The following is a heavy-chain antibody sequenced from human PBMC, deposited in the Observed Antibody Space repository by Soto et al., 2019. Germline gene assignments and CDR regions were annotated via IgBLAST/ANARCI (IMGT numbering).Heavy chain of an antibody. J-gene: IGHJ4*02. D-gene: IGHD1-1*01. V-gene: IGHV1-18*01. CDR3: GTSALGTEDTEY. CDR1: GYTFTSYG. Sequence: ASVKVSCKASGYTFTSYGISWVRQAPGQGLEWMGWISAYNGNTNYAQKLQGRVTMTKDTSTSTAYMELRSLRSEDTAVYYCGTSALGTEDTEYWGQGTLVTVSS. CDR2: ISAYNGNT.